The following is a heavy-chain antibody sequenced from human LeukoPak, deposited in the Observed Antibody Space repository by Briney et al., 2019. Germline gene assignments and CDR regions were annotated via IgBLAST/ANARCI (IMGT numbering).Heavy chain of an antibody. D-gene: IGHD1-1*01. Sequence: GVSLRLSCAASGFTVSSNYMSWVPQAPGKGLEWVSYFSSSASSIYYADSVKGRFTISRDNARNSLCLQMNSLRAEDTAIYYCARGTYFLGSWGQGTLVTVSS. CDR2: FSSSASSI. J-gene: IGHJ4*02. CDR3: ARGTYFLGS. V-gene: IGHV3-11*04. CDR1: GFTVSSNY.